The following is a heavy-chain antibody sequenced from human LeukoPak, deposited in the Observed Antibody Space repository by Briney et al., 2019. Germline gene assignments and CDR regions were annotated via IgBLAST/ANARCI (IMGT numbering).Heavy chain of an antibody. CDR1: GGTFSSYA. CDR2: IILIFGTA. CDR3: ARSKDLRLDDIYY. J-gene: IGHJ4*02. Sequence: SVKVSCKASGGTFSSYAISWVRQAPGQGLEWMGGIILIFGTANYAQKFQGRVTITADESTSTAYMELSSLRSEDTAVYYCARSKDLRLDDIYYWGQGTLVTVSS. V-gene: IGHV1-69*13. D-gene: IGHD3-9*01.